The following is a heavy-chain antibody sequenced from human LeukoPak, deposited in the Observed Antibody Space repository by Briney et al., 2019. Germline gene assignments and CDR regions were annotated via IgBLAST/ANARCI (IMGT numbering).Heavy chain of an antibody. Sequence: SGTLSLTCAVSGGSISSSNWWSWVRQPPGKGLEWIGDIFHDGTTNFNPSLKSRLTISTDKSKNQFSLKLSSVTAADTAVYYCARPKARGALNYFDYWGQGTLVTVSS. CDR1: GGSISSSNW. CDR2: IFHDGTT. D-gene: IGHD3-16*01. CDR3: ARPKARGALNYFDY. V-gene: IGHV4-4*02. J-gene: IGHJ4*02.